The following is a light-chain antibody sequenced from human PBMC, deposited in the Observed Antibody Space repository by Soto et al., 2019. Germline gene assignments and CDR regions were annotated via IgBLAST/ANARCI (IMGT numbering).Light chain of an antibody. CDR1: QGIRHY. J-gene: IGKJ1*01. V-gene: IGKV1-27*01. CDR3: QQYNSYST. CDR2: EAS. Sequence: DIQMTQSPASLSSSVGDRVTITCRASQGIRHYLAWYQQKPGKVPKLLIYEASNLQSGVPSRFRGGGSGTEFTLTISSLQPEDVATYYCQQYNSYSTFGQGTKVDI.